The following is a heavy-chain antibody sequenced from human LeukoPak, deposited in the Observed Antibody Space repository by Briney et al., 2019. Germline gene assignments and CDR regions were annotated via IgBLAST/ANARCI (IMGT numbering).Heavy chain of an antibody. Sequence: SETLSLTCRVSGGSISSYYWSWIRQPPGKGLEWIGYIYYSGSTNYNPSLKSRVTISVDTSKNQFSLKLSSVTAADTAVYYCARFSTGYYYFMDVWGKGTTVTISS. CDR2: IYYSGST. CDR1: GGSISSYY. J-gene: IGHJ6*03. CDR3: ARFSTGYYYFMDV. V-gene: IGHV4-59*01. D-gene: IGHD2/OR15-2a*01.